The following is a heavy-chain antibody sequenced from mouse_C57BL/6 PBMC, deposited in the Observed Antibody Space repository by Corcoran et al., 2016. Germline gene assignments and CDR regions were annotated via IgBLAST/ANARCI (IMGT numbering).Heavy chain of an antibody. D-gene: IGHD1-1*01. CDR2: IYPGSGNT. CDR3: ARSGVLLRSRFDY. Sequence: QVQLKQSGAELVRPGASVKLSCKASGYTFTDYYINWVKQRPGQGLEWIASIYPGSGNTYYNEKFKGKATLTAEKSSSTAYMQLSSLTSEDSAVYFCARSGVLLRSRFDYWGQGTTLTVSS. CDR1: GYTFTDYY. V-gene: IGHV1-76*01. J-gene: IGHJ2*01.